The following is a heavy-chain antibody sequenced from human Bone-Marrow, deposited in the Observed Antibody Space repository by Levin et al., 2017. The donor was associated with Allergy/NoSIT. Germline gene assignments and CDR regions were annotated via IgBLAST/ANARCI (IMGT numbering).Heavy chain of an antibody. D-gene: IGHD6-13*01. CDR1: GFTFSTYD. CDR3: ARGRAAGFQFWFDP. J-gene: IGHJ5*02. Sequence: GGSLRLSCAASGFTFSTYDMHWVRQDIGKRLEWVSGIGTAGDTYYRGSVKGRFTISREDAKNSLYLQMNSLRAVDTGVYFCARGRAAGFQFWFDPWGQGTLLTVSA. CDR2: IGTAGDT. V-gene: IGHV3-13*01.